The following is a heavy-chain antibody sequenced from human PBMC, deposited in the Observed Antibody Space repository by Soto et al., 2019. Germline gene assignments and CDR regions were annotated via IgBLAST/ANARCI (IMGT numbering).Heavy chain of an antibody. CDR3: ARDGGRSITIGRSWFDP. D-gene: IGHD3-10*01. CDR2: ISAYNGNT. Sequence: QVQLVQSGAEVKKPGASVKVSCKASGYTFTSYGISWVRQAPGQGLEWMGWISAYNGNTNYAQKLQGRVTMTTDTSTSIAYMELRSLRSGDTAVYYCARDGGRSITIGRSWFDPWGQGTLVTVSS. CDR1: GYTFTSYG. J-gene: IGHJ5*02. V-gene: IGHV1-18*01.